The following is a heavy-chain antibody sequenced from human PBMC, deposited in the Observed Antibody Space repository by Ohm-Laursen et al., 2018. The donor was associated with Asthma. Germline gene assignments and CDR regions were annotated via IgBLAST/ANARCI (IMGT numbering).Heavy chain of an antibody. CDR3: ARYEVEASTSRLDH. Sequence: SLRLSCAASGFTFNYLWMHWVRQAPGKGLAWVARIRSDGFSDGMNTYYADSVRGRFTISRDNAKNSLYLQMNSLRVDDTAVYYCARYEVEASTSRLDHWGQGTLVTVSS. D-gene: IGHD2-15*01. V-gene: IGHV3-74*01. J-gene: IGHJ4*02. CDR1: GFTFNYLW. CDR2: IRSDGFSDGMNT.